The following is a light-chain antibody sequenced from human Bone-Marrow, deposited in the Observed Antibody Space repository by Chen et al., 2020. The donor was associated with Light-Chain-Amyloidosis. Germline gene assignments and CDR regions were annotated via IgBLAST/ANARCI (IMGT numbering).Light chain of an antibody. CDR3: QSADSSGTYEVI. V-gene: IGLV3-25*03. CDR1: DLPTKY. Sequence: ELTQPPSVSVSPGQTARITCSGDDLPTKYAYWYQQKPGQAPVLVIHRDTERPSGISERFSGSCSGTTATLTISGVQAEDEADYHCQSADSSGTYEVIFGGGTKLTVL. J-gene: IGLJ2*01. CDR2: RDT.